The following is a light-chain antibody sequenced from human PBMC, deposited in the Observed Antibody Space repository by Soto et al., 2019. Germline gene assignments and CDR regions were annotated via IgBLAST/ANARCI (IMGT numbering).Light chain of an antibody. CDR3: QQYHTDWT. CDR1: ESIDNW. J-gene: IGKJ1*01. V-gene: IGKV1-5*01. Sequence: DIQMTQSPSTLSASVGDTVTITFRASESIDNWLAWYQQKPGKAPKLLIFAASTLVRGVPSRFSGRGSGTEFTLTISSLQADDYATFYCQQYHTDWTFGQGAKVDTK. CDR2: AAS.